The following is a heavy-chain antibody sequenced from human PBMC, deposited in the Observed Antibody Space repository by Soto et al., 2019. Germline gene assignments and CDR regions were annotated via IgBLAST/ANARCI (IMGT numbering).Heavy chain of an antibody. CDR1: GGSISSGGYY. J-gene: IGHJ6*02. V-gene: IGHV4-31*03. CDR2: IYYSEST. CDR3: ARDHTARVAAADVYYYYGMDV. Sequence: QVQLQESGPGLVKPSQTLSLTCTVSGGSISSGGYYWSWIRQHPGKGLEWIGYIYYSESTYYNPSLKSRVTISVDTSKNQFSLKLSSVTAADTAVYYCARDHTARVAAADVYYYYGMDVWGQGTTVTVSS. D-gene: IGHD6-13*01.